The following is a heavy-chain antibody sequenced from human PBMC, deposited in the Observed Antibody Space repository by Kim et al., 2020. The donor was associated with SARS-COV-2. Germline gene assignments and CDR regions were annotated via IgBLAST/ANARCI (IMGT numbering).Heavy chain of an antibody. CDR1: GFTFSDYY. D-gene: IGHD3-9*01. CDR3: ARVEKKRYLGASPNYYYYGMDV. J-gene: IGHJ6*02. CDR2: ISSSGSTI. Sequence: GGSLRLSCAASGFTFSDYYMSWIRQAPGKGLEWVSYISSSGSTIYYADSVKGRFTISRDNTKNSLYLQMNSLRAEDTAVYYCARVEKKRYLGASPNYYYYGMDVWGQGTTVTVSS. V-gene: IGHV3-11*01.